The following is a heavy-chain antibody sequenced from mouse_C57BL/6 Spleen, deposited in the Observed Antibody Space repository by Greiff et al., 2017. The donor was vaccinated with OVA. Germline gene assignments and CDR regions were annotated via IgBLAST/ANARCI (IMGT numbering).Heavy chain of an antibody. V-gene: IGHV7-3*01. CDR2: IRNKANGYTT. Sequence: EVHLVESGGGLVQPGGSLSLSCAASGFTFTDYYMSWVRQPPGKALEWLGFIRNKANGYTTEYSASVKGRFTISRDNSQSILYLQMNALRAEDSATYYCARYILTGLFDYWGQGTTLTVSS. J-gene: IGHJ2*01. D-gene: IGHD4-1*01. CDR1: GFTFTDYY. CDR3: ARYILTGLFDY.